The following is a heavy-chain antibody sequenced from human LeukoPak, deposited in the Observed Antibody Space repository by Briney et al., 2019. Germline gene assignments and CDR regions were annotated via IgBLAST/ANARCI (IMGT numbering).Heavy chain of an antibody. Sequence: GGSLRLSCAASGFTFSSYGMHWVRQAPGKGLEWVAVISYDGSNKYYADSVKGRFTISRDNSKNTLYLQMNSLGAEDTAVYYCAKDRRAGSYDYWGQGTLVTVSS. CDR2: ISYDGSNK. D-gene: IGHD3-10*01. CDR3: AKDRRAGSYDY. J-gene: IGHJ4*02. V-gene: IGHV3-30*18. CDR1: GFTFSSYG.